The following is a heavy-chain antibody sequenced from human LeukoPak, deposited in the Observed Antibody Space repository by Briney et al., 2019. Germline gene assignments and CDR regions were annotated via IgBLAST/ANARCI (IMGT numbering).Heavy chain of an antibody. CDR1: GGTFSSYT. V-gene: IGHV1-69*04. CDR3: ARDQGYCSSTSCYNFDY. J-gene: IGHJ4*02. Sequence: SVKVSCKASGGTFSSYTISWVRQAPGQGLEWMGRIIPIIGIANYAQKFQGRVTITADKSTSTAYMELSSLRSEDTAVYYCARDQGYCSSTSCYNFDYWGQGTLVTVSS. CDR2: IIPIIGIA. D-gene: IGHD2-2*02.